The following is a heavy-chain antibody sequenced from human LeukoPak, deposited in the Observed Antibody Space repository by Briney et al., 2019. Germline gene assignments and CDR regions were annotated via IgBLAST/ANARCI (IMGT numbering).Heavy chain of an antibody. CDR1: GYTFTSYG. V-gene: IGHV1-69*04. CDR2: IIPILGIA. J-gene: IGHJ3*02. Sequence: ASVKVSCKASGYTFTSYGISWVRQAPGQGLEWMGRIIPILGIANYAQKFQGRVTITADKSTSTAYMELSSLRSEDTAVYYCARSPRIGYDSSGYTNIWGQGTMVTVSS. D-gene: IGHD3-22*01. CDR3: ARSPRIGYDSSGYTNI.